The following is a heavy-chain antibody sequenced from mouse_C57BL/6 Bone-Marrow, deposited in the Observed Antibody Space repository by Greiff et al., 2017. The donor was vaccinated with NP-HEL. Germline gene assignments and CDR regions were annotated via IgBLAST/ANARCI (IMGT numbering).Heavy chain of an antibody. J-gene: IGHJ2*01. CDR2: FYPGSGSI. D-gene: IGHD2-2*01. Sequence: VQLQLSGAELVKPGASVKLSCKASGYTFTEYTIHWVKQRSGQGLEWIGWFYPGSGSIKYNEKFKDKATLTADKSSSTVYMELSRLTSEDSAVYFCARHEEDGYDVVTYYFDYWGQGTTLTVSS. CDR3: ARHEEDGYDVVTYYFDY. CDR1: GYTFTEYT. V-gene: IGHV1-62-2*01.